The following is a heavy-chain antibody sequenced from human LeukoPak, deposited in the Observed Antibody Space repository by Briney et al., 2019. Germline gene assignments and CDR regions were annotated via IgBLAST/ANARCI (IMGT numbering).Heavy chain of an antibody. V-gene: IGHV1-46*01. CDR1: GYTFTSYY. CDR2: INPSGGST. D-gene: IGHD3-22*01. J-gene: IGHJ5*02. Sequence: ASVKVSCKASGYTFTSYYMHWVRQAPGQGLEWMGIINPSGGSTSYAQKFQGRVTMTRDTSTSTVYMELSSLRSEDTAVYYCARDYRDYDSSGYSSIPADWFDPWGQGTLVTVSS. CDR3: ARDYRDYDSSGYSSIPADWFDP.